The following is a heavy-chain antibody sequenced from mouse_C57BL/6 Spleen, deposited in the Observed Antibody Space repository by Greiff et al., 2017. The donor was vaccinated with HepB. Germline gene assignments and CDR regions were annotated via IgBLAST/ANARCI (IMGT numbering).Heavy chain of an antibody. CDR1: GYTFTSYW. J-gene: IGHJ1*01. CDR3: AREYYGSSYEWYIYG. V-gene: IGHV1-7*01. D-gene: IGHD1-1*01. Sequence: QVQLQQSGAGLAQPGASLKLSCKASGYTFTSYWMHWVKQSPGQGLEWIGYINTSSGDTKNNQKFTDKATLTADKYSSTAYMQLSSLTFEESAVYYCAREYYGSSYEWYIYGSGAGTTVTVSS. CDR2: INTSSGDT.